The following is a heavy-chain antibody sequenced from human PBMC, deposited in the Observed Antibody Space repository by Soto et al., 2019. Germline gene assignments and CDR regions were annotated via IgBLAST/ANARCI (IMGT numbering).Heavy chain of an antibody. J-gene: IGHJ6*02. D-gene: IGHD2-2*02. CDR2: IIPIFGTA. CDR1: GGTFSSYA. CDR3: ARYYTDYYYYYGMDV. Sequence: SVKVSCKASGGTFSSYAISWVRQAPGQGLEWMGGIIPIFGTANYAQKFQGRVTITADESTSTAYMELSSLRSEDTAVYYCARYYTDYYYYYGMDVWGQGTTVTVSS. V-gene: IGHV1-69*13.